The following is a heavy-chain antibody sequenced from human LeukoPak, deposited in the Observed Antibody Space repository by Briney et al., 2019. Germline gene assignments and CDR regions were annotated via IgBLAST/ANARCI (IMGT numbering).Heavy chain of an antibody. V-gene: IGHV1-69*13. J-gene: IGHJ6*04. CDR3: ARRSMVRGVDYGMDV. CDR2: IIPIFGTA. D-gene: IGHD3-10*01. Sequence: SVKASCKASGGTFSSYAISWVRQAPGQGLEWMGGIIPIFGTANYAQKFQGRVTITADESTSTAYMELSSLRSEDTAVYYCARRSMVRGVDYGMDVWGKGTTVTVSS. CDR1: GGTFSSYA.